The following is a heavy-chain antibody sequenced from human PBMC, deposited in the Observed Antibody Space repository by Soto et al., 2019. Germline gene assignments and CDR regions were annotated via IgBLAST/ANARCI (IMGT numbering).Heavy chain of an antibody. CDR1: GFTFNDYA. Sequence: EVQLVESGGGLVQPGRSLRLSCAASGFTFNDYAMHWVRQAPGKGLEWVSGISWNRGSIGCGGSVKGRFTISRGNAKNSLLLQMNSLRTEDTALYYCVKESRRLLEWSSGPVSYFDWWCPGPLVTVSS. J-gene: IGHJ4*02. V-gene: IGHV3-9*01. CDR2: ISWNRGSI. CDR3: VKESRRLLEWSSGPVSYFDW. D-gene: IGHD3-3*01.